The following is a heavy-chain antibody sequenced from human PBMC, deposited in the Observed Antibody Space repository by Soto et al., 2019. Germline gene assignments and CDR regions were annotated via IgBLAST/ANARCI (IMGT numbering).Heavy chain of an antibody. Sequence: GGSLRLSCAASGFTFSSYAMSWVRQAPGKGLEWVSAISGSGGSTYYADSVKGRFTISRDNSKNTLYLQMNSLRAEDTAVYYCAKEDGDYGDYEDYYYYGMDVWGQGTTVTVSS. CDR1: GFTFSSYA. CDR3: AKEDGDYGDYEDYYYYGMDV. J-gene: IGHJ6*02. D-gene: IGHD4-17*01. CDR2: ISGSGGST. V-gene: IGHV3-23*01.